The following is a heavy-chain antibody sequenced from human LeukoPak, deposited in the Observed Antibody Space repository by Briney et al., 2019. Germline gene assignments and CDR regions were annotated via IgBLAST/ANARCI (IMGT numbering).Heavy chain of an antibody. V-gene: IGHV4-4*07. CDR2: IYTSGST. CDR3: AREGGEGSYWPYVY. J-gene: IGHJ4*02. D-gene: IGHD1-26*01. Sequence: PSETLSLTCTVSGGSFINYYLSWIRQPPGKGLEWIGRIYTSGSTNYNPSLRSRVTMSVDTSTNQFSLKLSSVTAADTAVYYCAREGGEGSYWPYVYRGQGTLVTVSS. CDR1: GGSFINYY.